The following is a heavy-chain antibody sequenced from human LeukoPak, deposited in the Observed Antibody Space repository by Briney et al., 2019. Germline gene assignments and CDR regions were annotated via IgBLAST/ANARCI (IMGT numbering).Heavy chain of an antibody. V-gene: IGHV3-30*03. Sequence: PGGSLRLSCAASGFTFSSYGMHWVRQAPGKGLEWVAVISHDGSNKYYADSVKGRFTISRDNSKNTLYLQMNSLRAEDTAVYYCARDWEEQQLVGYFQHWGQGTLVTVSS. CDR1: GFTFSSYG. CDR3: ARDWEEQQLVGYFQH. D-gene: IGHD6-13*01. J-gene: IGHJ1*01. CDR2: ISHDGSNK.